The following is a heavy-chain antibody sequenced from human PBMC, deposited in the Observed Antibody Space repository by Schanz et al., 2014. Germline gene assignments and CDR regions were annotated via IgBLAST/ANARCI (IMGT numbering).Heavy chain of an antibody. CDR2: ISVYHGHT. Sequence: QVQLVQSGGEVKKPGASATVSCKASGYTFNNHGISWVRQAPGQGLEWMGWISVYHGHTNYAEKVHGRVTMTTDTSTSTAYMELRSLISDDTAVYYCVRDAGWPFGDYHGMDVGCPGTSVNVSS. D-gene: IGHD3-10*01. V-gene: IGHV1-18*01. CDR3: VRDAGWPFGDYHGMDV. CDR1: GYTFNNHG. J-gene: IGHJ6*02.